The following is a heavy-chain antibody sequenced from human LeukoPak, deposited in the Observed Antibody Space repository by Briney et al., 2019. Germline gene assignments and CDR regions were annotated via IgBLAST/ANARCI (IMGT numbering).Heavy chain of an antibody. V-gene: IGHV3-15*01. CDR2: IKSKTDGGTT. CDR3: TPSIAVAGSLDY. CDR1: GFTFSNVW. J-gene: IGHJ4*02. Sequence: GGSLRLSCAASGFTFSNVWMSWVRQAPGKGLECVGRIKSKTDGGTTDYAAPVKGRFTISRDDSKNTLNLQMNSLKTEDTAVYYCTPSIAVAGSLDYWGQGTLVTVSS. D-gene: IGHD6-19*01.